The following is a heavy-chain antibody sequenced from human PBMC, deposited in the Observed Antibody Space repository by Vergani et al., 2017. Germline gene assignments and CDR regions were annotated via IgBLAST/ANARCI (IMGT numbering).Heavy chain of an antibody. CDR1: GFTFNSYG. D-gene: IGHD2-15*01. J-gene: IGHJ4*02. CDR3: PKEGGGYCSGGTCYPEY. V-gene: IGHV3-30*02. CDR2: IRSDESRR. Sequence: QVQLVESGGGVVQPGGSLRLSCAASGFTFNSYGMHWVRQAPGKGLEWVASIRSDESRRYYGDSMEGPFTISRDNSKNTLYLQMKSLRPEDTAVYYCPKEGGGYCSGGTCYPEYWGQGTLVIVSS.